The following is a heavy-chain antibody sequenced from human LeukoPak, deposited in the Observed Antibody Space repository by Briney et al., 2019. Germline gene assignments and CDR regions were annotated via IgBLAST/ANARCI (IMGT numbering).Heavy chain of an antibody. V-gene: IGHV3-33*01. J-gene: IGHJ3*02. CDR2: IWYDGSNK. CDR3: ATEETTMTDALDI. D-gene: IGHD4-17*01. CDR1: GFTFSSYG. Sequence: GGSLRLSCAASGFTFSSYGMHWVRQAPGKGLEWVAVIWYDGSNKFYADSVKGRFTISRDNSKNTLYLQMNSLRAEDTAVYYCATEETTMTDALDIWGQGTMVTVSS.